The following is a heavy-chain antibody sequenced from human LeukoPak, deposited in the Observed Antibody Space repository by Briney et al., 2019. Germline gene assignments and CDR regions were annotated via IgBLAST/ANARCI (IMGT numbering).Heavy chain of an antibody. D-gene: IGHD3-22*01. CDR2: INPNSGGT. J-gene: IGHJ4*02. Sequence: ASVKVSCKACGYTFTGYYMHWVRQAPGQGLEWMGWINPNSGGTNYAQKFQGRVTMTGDTSISTAYMELTRLTSDDTAVYYCARGTYYDSSAYSGVRLFDYWGQGTLVTVSS. CDR3: ARGTYYDSSAYSGVRLFDY. V-gene: IGHV1-2*02. CDR1: GYTFTGYY.